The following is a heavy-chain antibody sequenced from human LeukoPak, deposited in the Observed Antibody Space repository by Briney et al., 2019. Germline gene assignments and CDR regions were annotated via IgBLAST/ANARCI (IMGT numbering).Heavy chain of an antibody. V-gene: IGHV4-34*01. CDR3: ARLSQGRLGDYFDY. CDR1: GGSFSGYY. Sequence: SETLSLTCAVYGGSFSGYYWSWIRQPPGKGLEWIGEINHSGSTNYNPSLKSRVTISVDTSKNQFSLKLSSVTAADTAVYYCARLSQGRLGDYFDYWGQGTLVTVSS. D-gene: IGHD1-26*01. CDR2: INHSGST. J-gene: IGHJ4*02.